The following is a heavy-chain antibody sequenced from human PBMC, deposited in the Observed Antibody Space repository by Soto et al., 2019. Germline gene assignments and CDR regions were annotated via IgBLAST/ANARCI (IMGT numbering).Heavy chain of an antibody. CDR2: IYWDDDK. J-gene: IGHJ3*02. Sequence: SGPTLVNPTQTLTLTCTFSGFSLSTSGVGVGWIRQPPGKALEWLGIIYWDDDKRYSPSLKSRLTITKDTSKNQVLLTMTNMDPVGTATYYCLHDFWSGLYTDTMQFDIWGPGTTVPVSS. D-gene: IGHD3-3*01. CDR1: GFSLSTSGVG. CDR3: LHDFWSGLYTDTMQFDI. V-gene: IGHV2-5*02.